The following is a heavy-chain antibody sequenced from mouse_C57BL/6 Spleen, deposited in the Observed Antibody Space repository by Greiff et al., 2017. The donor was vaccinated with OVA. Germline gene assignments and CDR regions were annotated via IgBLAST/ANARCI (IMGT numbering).Heavy chain of an antibody. D-gene: IGHD1-1*01. CDR1: GYAFSSYW. J-gene: IGHJ4*01. V-gene: IGHV1-80*01. CDR2: IYPGDGDT. Sequence: VKLQESGAELVKPGASVKISCKASGYAFSSYWMNWVKQRPGKGLEWIGQIYPGDGDTNYNGKFKGKATLTADKSSSTAYMQLSSLTSEDSAVYFCARWDTTVPGDAMDYWGQGTSVTVSS. CDR3: ARWDTTVPGDAMDY.